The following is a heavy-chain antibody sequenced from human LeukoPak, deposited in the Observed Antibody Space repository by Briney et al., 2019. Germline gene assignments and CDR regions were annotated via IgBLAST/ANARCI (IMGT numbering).Heavy chain of an antibody. CDR2: IYDSGST. D-gene: IGHD1-26*01. CDR1: GGSISSGDFY. V-gene: IGHV4-30-4*08. CDR3: ARGDSGSYQLDY. Sequence: SETLSLTCIVSGGSISSGDFYWSWIRQPPGRGLEWIGYIYDSGSTYYNPSLRSRVTISVDTSKNQFSLKLSSVTAADTAVYYCARGDSGSYQLDYWGQGTPVTVSS. J-gene: IGHJ4*01.